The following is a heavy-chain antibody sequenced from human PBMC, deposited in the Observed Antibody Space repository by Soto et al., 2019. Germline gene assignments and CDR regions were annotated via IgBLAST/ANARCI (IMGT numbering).Heavy chain of an antibody. CDR2: IDPSDSYT. V-gene: IGHV5-10-1*01. CDR1: GYSFTSYW. Sequence: PGESLKISCKGSGYSFTSYWISWVRQMPGKGLEWMGRIDPSDSYTNYSPSFQGHVTISADKSISTAYLQWSSLKASDTAMYYCAAGVDTAMVLYYGMDVWGQGTTVTVSS. CDR3: AAGVDTAMVLYYGMDV. D-gene: IGHD5-18*01. J-gene: IGHJ6*02.